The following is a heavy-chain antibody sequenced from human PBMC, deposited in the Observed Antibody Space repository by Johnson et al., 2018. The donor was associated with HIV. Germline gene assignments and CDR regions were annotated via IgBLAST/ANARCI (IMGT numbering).Heavy chain of an antibody. CDR2: IGTAGDT. J-gene: IGHJ3*02. CDR3: ARSGGAVAGVDAFDI. Sequence: VQLMESGGGLVQPGGSLRLSCAASGFTFSSYDMHWVRQATGKGLEWVSAIGTAGDTYYPGSVKGRFTISRENAKNSLYLQMNSLRAGDTAVYYCARSGGAVAGVDAFDIWGQGTMVTVSS. CDR1: GFTFSSYD. D-gene: IGHD6-19*01. V-gene: IGHV3-13*01.